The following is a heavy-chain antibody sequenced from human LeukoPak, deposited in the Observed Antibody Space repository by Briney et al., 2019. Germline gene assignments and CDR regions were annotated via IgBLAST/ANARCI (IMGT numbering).Heavy chain of an antibody. V-gene: IGHV3-23*01. Sequence: GGSLRLSCAASEFTFSSYGMSWVRQAPGKGLEWVSAISGSGGSTYYADSVKGRFTISRDNSKNTLYLQMNSLRAEDTAVYYCAKGGFDWLGDGYWGQGTLVTVSS. J-gene: IGHJ4*02. CDR3: AKGGFDWLGDGY. CDR1: EFTFSSYG. CDR2: ISGSGGST. D-gene: IGHD3-10*01.